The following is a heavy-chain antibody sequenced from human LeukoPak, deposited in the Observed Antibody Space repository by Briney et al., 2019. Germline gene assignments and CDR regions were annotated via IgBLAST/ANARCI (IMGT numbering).Heavy chain of an antibody. CDR1: GASVNVHY. Sequence: SETLSLTCTVSGASVNVHYWSWVRQPPGKGLEWIGYINHSGRNNSNPSLKSRVTMSIDTSKHQFSLKLHSVTAADTAVYFCARLSSSWYYFDYWGQGALVTVSS. V-gene: IGHV4-59*02. CDR2: INHSGRN. D-gene: IGHD6-13*01. J-gene: IGHJ4*02. CDR3: ARLSSSWYYFDY.